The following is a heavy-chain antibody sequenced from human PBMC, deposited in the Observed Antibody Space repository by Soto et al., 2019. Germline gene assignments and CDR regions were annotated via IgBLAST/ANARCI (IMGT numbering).Heavy chain of an antibody. V-gene: IGHV1-18*01. D-gene: IGHD4-17*01. Sequence: ASVKVSCKASGYTFTSYGISWVRQAPGQGLEWMGWISAYNGNTNYAQKLQGRVTMTTDTSTSTAYMELRSLRSDDTAVYYCARDFPHPMTTVTIFYYYYGMDVWGQGTTVTVSS. CDR1: GYTFTSYG. J-gene: IGHJ6*02. CDR2: ISAYNGNT. CDR3: ARDFPHPMTTVTIFYYYYGMDV.